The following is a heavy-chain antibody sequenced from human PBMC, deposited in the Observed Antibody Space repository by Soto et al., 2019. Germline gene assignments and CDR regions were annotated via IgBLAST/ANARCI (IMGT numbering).Heavy chain of an antibody. D-gene: IGHD2-15*01. CDR1: GYTFTSYD. V-gene: IGHV1-8*01. Sequence: ASVKVSCEAYGYTFTSYDINWVRQATGQGLEWMGWMNPNSGNTGSAQKFQGRETMTRNTSISTAYMELCRFRYEDTAVYYCATEGAADDYWGQVTLVTVS. J-gene: IGHJ4*02. CDR3: ATEGAADDY. CDR2: MNPNSGNT.